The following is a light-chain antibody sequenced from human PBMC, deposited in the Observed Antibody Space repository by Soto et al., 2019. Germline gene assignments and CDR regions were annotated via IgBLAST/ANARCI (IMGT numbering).Light chain of an antibody. CDR1: QSVSSSS. Sequence: EIVLTQSPGTLSLSPGERATLSCRASQSVSSSSLAWYQQKPGQAPRLLIYGASKRATGIPDRFSGSGSGTDFTLTISRLEPEYFAVFYCQQYGSSPRFGQGTKVEIK. CDR3: QQYGSSPR. J-gene: IGKJ1*01. CDR2: GAS. V-gene: IGKV3-20*01.